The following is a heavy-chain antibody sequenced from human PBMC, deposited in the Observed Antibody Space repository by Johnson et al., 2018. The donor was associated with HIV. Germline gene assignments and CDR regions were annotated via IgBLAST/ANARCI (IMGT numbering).Heavy chain of an antibody. V-gene: IGHV3-9*01. CDR1: VFTFDDYA. D-gene: IGHD1-26*01. J-gene: IGHJ3*01. Sequence: VQLVESGGGLVQPGGSLRLSCAASVFTFDDYAMHWVRHAPGTGLECVPVISWHSGRIGYAYFVKGRLTISRDNAKNSLYLHMNSLKPEDTAVYYCAKDLVWNSGSYWDAFDVWGQGTKVTVSS. CDR2: ISWHSGRI. CDR3: AKDLVWNSGSYWDAFDV.